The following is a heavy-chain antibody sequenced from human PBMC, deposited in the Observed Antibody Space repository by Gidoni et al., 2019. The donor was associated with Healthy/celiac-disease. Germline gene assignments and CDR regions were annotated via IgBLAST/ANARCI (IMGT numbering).Heavy chain of an antibody. CDR2: ISAYNGNT. Sequence: QVQLVQSGAEVKKPGASVKVSCKASGYTFTSSGISWVRQAPGQGLEWMGWISAYNGNTNYAQKLQGRVTMTTDTSTSTAYMELRSLRSDDTAVYYCARERLEVWFGEAVRGMDVWGQGTTVTVSS. D-gene: IGHD3-10*01. J-gene: IGHJ6*02. V-gene: IGHV1-18*01. CDR1: GYTFTSSG. CDR3: ARERLEVWFGEAVRGMDV.